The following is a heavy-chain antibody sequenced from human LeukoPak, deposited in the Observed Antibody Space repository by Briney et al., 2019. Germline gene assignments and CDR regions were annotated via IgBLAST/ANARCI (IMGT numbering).Heavy chain of an antibody. CDR3: AKDRSNDFWSGYLFDY. V-gene: IGHV3-30*02. Sequence: GGSLRLSCAASGFTFSSYGMHWVRQAPGKGLEWVAFIRYDGGNKYYADSVKGRFTISRDNSKNTLYLQMNSLRAEDTAVYYCAKDRSNDFWSGYLFDYWGQGTLVTVSP. D-gene: IGHD3-3*01. J-gene: IGHJ4*02. CDR2: IRYDGGNK. CDR1: GFTFSSYG.